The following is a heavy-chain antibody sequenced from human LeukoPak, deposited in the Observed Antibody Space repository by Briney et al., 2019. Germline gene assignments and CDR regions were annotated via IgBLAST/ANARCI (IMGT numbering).Heavy chain of an antibody. Sequence: PGGSLRLSCAASGFTVSSNYMSWVRQAPGKGLDWVSVIYSGGSTYYADSVKGRFTISRDNSKNTLYLQMNSLRAEDTAVYYCASSSWNYYDSSGYPKAFDYWGQGTLVTVSS. CDR1: GFTVSSNY. J-gene: IGHJ4*02. D-gene: IGHD3-22*01. CDR3: ASSSWNYYDSSGYPKAFDY. CDR2: IYSGGST. V-gene: IGHV3-66*02.